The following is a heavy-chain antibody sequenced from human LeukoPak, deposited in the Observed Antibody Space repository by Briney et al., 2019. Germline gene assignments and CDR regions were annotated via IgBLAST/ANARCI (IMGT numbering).Heavy chain of an antibody. D-gene: IGHD1-1*01. Sequence: GASVKVSCKASGGTFSSYAISWVRQAPGQGLEWMGGIIPIFGTANYAQKFQGRVTITADESTSTAYMELSSLRSEDTAVYYCARARYTPDPYYYYYYMDVWGKGTTVTISS. CDR3: ARARYTPDPYYYYYYMDV. V-gene: IGHV1-69*13. CDR1: GGTFSSYA. CDR2: IIPIFGTA. J-gene: IGHJ6*03.